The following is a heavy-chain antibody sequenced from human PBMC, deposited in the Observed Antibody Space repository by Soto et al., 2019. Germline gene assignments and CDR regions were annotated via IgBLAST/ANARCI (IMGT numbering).Heavy chain of an antibody. J-gene: IGHJ2*01. CDR3: ARGNHRWLQLWYFDL. V-gene: IGHV1-69*14. D-gene: IGHD5-12*01. CDR2: IIPIVGTA. CDR1: GGTFSSYT. Sequence: QVQLVQSGAEVKKPGSSVTVSCKASGGTFSSYTISWVRQAPGQGLGWMGGIIPIVGTAHYAQKFQGRVTVTADKSTRTAYMELSSLRSYDTAVYYCARGNHRWLQLWYFDLWGRGTLVTVSS.